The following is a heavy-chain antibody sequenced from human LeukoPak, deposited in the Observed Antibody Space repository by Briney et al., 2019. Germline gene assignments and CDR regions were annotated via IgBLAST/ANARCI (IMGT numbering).Heavy chain of an antibody. D-gene: IGHD1-26*01. CDR1: GGSISSSSYY. CDR3: ARDQSGEWDLLSGWWFDP. CDR2: IYYSGST. Sequence: SETLSLTCTVSGGSISSSSYYWGWIRQPPGKGLEWIGSIYYSGSTYYNPSLKSRVTISVDTSKNQFSLKLSSVTAADTAVYYCARDQSGEWDLLSGWWFDPWGQGTLVTVSS. J-gene: IGHJ5*02. V-gene: IGHV4-39*07.